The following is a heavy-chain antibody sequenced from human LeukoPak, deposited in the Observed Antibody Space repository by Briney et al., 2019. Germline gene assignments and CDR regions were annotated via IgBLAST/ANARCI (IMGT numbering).Heavy chain of an antibody. Sequence: ETLSLTCTVSGGSISRSSYYWGWIRQPPGKGLEWVSAISGSGGSTYYADSVKGRFTISRDNSKNTLYLQMNSLRAEDTAVYYCAKDTIAAAVGAFDIWGQGTMVTVSS. D-gene: IGHD6-13*01. CDR3: AKDTIAAAVGAFDI. CDR1: GGSISRSSYY. V-gene: IGHV3-23*01. J-gene: IGHJ3*02. CDR2: ISGSGGST.